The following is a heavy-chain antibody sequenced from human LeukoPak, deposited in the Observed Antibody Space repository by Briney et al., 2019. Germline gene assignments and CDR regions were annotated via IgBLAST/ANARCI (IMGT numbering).Heavy chain of an antibody. D-gene: IGHD3-10*01. CDR3: ARVPANYYGSGSYYNDGWFDP. CDR1: GYTFTTYG. CDR2: ISGYDGST. V-gene: IGHV1-18*01. J-gene: IGHJ5*02. Sequence: ASVKVSCKASGYTFTTYGISWVRQAPGQGLEWMGWISGYDGSTKYAQKLQGRVTMTTDTSTSTAYMELSSLRSEDTAVYYCARVPANYYGSGSYYNDGWFDPWGQGTLVTVSS.